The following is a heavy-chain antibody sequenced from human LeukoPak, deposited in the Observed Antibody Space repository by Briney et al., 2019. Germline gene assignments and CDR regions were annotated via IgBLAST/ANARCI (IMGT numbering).Heavy chain of an antibody. J-gene: IGHJ3*02. V-gene: IGHV3-21*01. CDR3: ARHAFVWAFDI. CDR2: ISSSSTSI. D-gene: IGHD2-8*01. Sequence: PGGSLRLSCAASGFTFSTYSMNWVRQAPGKGLEWVSSISSSSTSIYYADSVKGRFTISRDNAKNSLYLQMNSLRAEDTAVYYCARHAFVWAFDIWGQGTMVTVSS. CDR1: GFTFSTYS.